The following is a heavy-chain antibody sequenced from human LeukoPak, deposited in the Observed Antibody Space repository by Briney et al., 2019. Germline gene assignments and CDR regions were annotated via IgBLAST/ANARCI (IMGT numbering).Heavy chain of an antibody. CDR3: TRDRGTYNWFDP. V-gene: IGHV3-73*01. CDR2: IDKKDNLYAT. D-gene: IGHD2-15*01. Sequence: PGGSLKLSCAASGFTFSGSAVHWVRQSSGKGLEWVGHIDKKDNLYATAYAESMKGRFTISRDDSKDTAFLHMDSLKTEDTALYYCTRDRGTYNWFDPWGQGTLVTVSS. J-gene: IGHJ5*02. CDR1: GFTFSGSA.